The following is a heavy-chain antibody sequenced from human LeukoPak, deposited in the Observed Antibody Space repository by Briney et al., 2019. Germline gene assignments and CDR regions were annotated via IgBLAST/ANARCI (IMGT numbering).Heavy chain of an antibody. J-gene: IGHJ3*02. Sequence: GGSLRLSCAASGFTFSSYWMSWVRQAPGKGLEWVANIKQDGSEKYYVDSVKGRFTISRDNAKNSLYLQMNSLRAEDTAVYYCARGGATTFGLWGNAFDIWGQGTMVTVSS. CDR2: IKQDGSEK. CDR3: ARGGATTFGLWGNAFDI. V-gene: IGHV3-7*01. D-gene: IGHD3-3*01. CDR1: GFTFSSYW.